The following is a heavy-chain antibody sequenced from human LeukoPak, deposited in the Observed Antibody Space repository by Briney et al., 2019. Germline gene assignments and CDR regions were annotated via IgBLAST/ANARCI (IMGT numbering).Heavy chain of an antibody. CDR1: GFTFSDYY. J-gene: IGHJ4*02. V-gene: IGHV3-11*01. D-gene: IGHD5-18*01. CDR3: ARGGYSYASTPDY. Sequence: GGSLRLSCAASGFTFSDYYMSWIRQAQGKGGEGVSYISSSGSTIYYAASVKRRFTISRDNAKNSLYLQMNSLRAEDTAVYYCARGGYSYASTPDYWGQGTLVTVSS. CDR2: ISSSGSTI.